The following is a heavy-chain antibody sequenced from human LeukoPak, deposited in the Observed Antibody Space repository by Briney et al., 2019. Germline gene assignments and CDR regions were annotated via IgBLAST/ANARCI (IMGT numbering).Heavy chain of an antibody. CDR2: ISSSSIYI. V-gene: IGHV3-21*01. CDR3: ARDLGGWYLTDY. Sequence: GGSLRLSCAASGFTFSSYSINWVRQAPGKGLEWVSSISSSSIYIYYADSVKGRFTISRDDAKNSLSLQMNSLRAEDTAVYYCARDLGGWYLTDYWGQGTLVTVSS. J-gene: IGHJ4*02. D-gene: IGHD6-19*01. CDR1: GFTFSSYS.